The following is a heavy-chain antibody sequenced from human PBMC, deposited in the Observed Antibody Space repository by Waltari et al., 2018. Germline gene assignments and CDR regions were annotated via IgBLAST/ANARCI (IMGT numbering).Heavy chain of an antibody. CDR3: AKDGGAARPRSNFDY. CDR1: GFTFSSYA. V-gene: IGHV3-23*01. J-gene: IGHJ4*02. D-gene: IGHD6-6*01. CDR2: ISGSGSTT. Sequence: EVHLLESGGGLAQPGGSLRLSCAASGFTFSSYAMSWVRQIPGKGFEWVSAISGSGSTTYYGDSVKGRFTISRDNTKNTLYLQMSSLRAEDTAVYYCAKDGGAARPRSNFDYWGQGTLVTVSS.